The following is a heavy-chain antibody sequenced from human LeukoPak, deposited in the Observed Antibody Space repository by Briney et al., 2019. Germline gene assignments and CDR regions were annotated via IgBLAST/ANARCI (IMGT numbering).Heavy chain of an antibody. CDR1: GFTFSSYA. Sequence: GGSLRLSCAASGFTFSSYAMSWVRQAPGKGLEWVSVISGSVVITYYADSVKGRFTISRDNSKNTLYLQMNSLRAENTAVYYGARDIGLYYYDTWGQGTLVTVSS. D-gene: IGHD3-22*01. J-gene: IGHJ4*02. V-gene: IGHV3-23*01. CDR3: ARDIGLYYYDT. CDR2: ISGSVVIT.